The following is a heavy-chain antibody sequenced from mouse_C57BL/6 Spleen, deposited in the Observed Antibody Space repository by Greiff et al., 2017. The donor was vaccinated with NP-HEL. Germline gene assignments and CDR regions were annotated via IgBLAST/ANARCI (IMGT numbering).Heavy chain of an antibody. CDR2: ISSGGDYI. J-gene: IGHJ4*01. D-gene: IGHD2-3*01. CDR3: TREDGYYAMDY. CDR1: GFTFSSYA. V-gene: IGHV5-9-1*02. Sequence: EVKLMESGEGLVKPGGSLKLSCAASGFTFSSYAMSWVRQTPEKRLEWVAYISSGGDYIYYADTVKGRFTISRDNARNTLYLQMSSLKSEDTAMYYCTREDGYYAMDYWGQGTSVTVSS.